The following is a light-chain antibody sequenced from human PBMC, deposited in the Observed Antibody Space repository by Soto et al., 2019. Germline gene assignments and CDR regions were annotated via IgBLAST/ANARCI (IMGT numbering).Light chain of an antibody. CDR1: SSDVGGYNY. CDR2: DVS. V-gene: IGLV2-11*01. J-gene: IGLJ2*01. Sequence: QSALTQPRSVSGSPGHSVTLSCTGTSSDVGGYNYISWYQHHPGKAPKVMIYDVSKRPSGVPDRFSGSKSGNTVSLTISGLQAEDEADHYCCSYAGRNTWVFGGGTKLTVL. CDR3: CSYAGRNTWV.